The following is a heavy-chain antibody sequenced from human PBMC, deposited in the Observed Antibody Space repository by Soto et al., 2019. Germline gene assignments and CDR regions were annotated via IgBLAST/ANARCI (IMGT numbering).Heavy chain of an antibody. Sequence: AASVKVSCKASGDTFGRFTINWVRQAPGQGLEWMGGIKPISDITNYAQRFQGRVTFTADASTSTVYLELSSLRSEDTAMYYCARDPSTINKLIGVWFDPWGQGTLVTVPQ. CDR3: ARDPSTINKLIGVWFDP. V-gene: IGHV1-69*13. CDR2: IKPISDIT. J-gene: IGHJ5*02. D-gene: IGHD4-4*01. CDR1: GDTFGRFT.